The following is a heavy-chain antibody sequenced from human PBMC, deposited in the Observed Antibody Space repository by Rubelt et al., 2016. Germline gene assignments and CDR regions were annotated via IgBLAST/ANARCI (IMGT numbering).Heavy chain of an antibody. CDR3: ARRLRQDDAFDI. J-gene: IGHJ3*02. CDR1: GFTFSGYE. V-gene: IGHV3-48*03. Sequence: GGSLRLSCAASGFTFSGYEMNWVRQAPGKGLEWGSYISDSGTTIYYADSVKGRFTISRANAKNSLYLQMDSLRAEDTAVYYCARRLRQDDAFDIWGQGTLVTVSS. CDR2: ISDSGTTI.